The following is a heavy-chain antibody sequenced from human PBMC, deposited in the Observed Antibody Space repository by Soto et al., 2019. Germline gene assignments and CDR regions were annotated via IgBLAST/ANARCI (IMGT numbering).Heavy chain of an antibody. J-gene: IGHJ6*02. CDR1: GFTFSSYA. CDR3: ARAGIVVVTAYYGMDV. V-gene: IGHV3-30-3*01. D-gene: IGHD2-21*02. CDR2: ISYDGSNK. Sequence: GWSLRLSCAASGFTFSSYAMHWVRQAPGKGLEWVAVISYDGSNKYYADSVKGRFTISRDNSKNTLYLQMNSLRAEDTAVYYCARAGIVVVTAYYGMDVCVQGTTVIVSS.